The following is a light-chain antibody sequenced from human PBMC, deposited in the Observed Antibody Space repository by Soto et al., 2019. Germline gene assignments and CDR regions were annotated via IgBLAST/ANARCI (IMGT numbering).Light chain of an antibody. CDR3: YSYTSSSTVL. V-gene: IGLV2-14*01. J-gene: IGLJ2*01. Sequence: QSALTQPASVSGSPGQSITISCTGISSDIGGYNYVSWYQQHPGKAPKLMIYDVSNRRSGVSNRFSGCKSGNTASLTISGLQAEDEADYYCYSYTSSSTVLFGGGTKVTVL. CDR2: DVS. CDR1: SSDIGGYNY.